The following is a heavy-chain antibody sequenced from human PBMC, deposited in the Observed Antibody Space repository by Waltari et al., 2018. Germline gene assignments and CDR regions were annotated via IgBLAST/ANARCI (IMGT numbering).Heavy chain of an antibody. J-gene: IGHJ1*01. V-gene: IGHV1-69*10. CDR3: AIQNHYDFWSGQRYFQH. CDR1: GGTFSSYA. Sequence: QVQLVQSGAEVKKPGSSVKVSCKASGGTFSSYAISWVRQAPGHGLEWMGGIIPILGIANYAQKFQGRVTITADKSTSTAYMELSSLRSEDTAVYYCAIQNHYDFWSGQRYFQHWGQGTLVTVSS. CDR2: IIPILGIA. D-gene: IGHD3-3*01.